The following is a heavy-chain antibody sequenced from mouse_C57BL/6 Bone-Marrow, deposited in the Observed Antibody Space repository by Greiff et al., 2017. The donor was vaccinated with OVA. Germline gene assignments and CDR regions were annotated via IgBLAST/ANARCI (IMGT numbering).Heavy chain of an antibody. CDR1: GYAFSSSW. CDR2: IYPGDGDT. J-gene: IGHJ3*01. Sequence: QVQLKESGPELVKPGASVKISCKASGYAFSSSWMNWVKQRPGKGLEWIGRIYPGDGDTNYNGKFKGKATLTADNSSSTAYMQLSSLTSEDSAVYFCAREGLRRGFAYWGQGTLVTVSA. V-gene: IGHV1-82*01. CDR3: AREGLRRGFAY.